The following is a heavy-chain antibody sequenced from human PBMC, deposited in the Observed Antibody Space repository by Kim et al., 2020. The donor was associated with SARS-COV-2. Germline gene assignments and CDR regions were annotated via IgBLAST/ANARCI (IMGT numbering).Heavy chain of an antibody. CDR3: ARRGYGDYEPY. Sequence: GESLKISCKGSGYSFTSYWISWVRQMPGKGLEWMGRIDPSDSYTNYSPSFQGHVTISADKSISTAYLQWSSLKASDTAMYYCARRGYGDYEPYWSQGTLVSVSS. CDR1: GYSFTSYW. V-gene: IGHV5-10-1*01. J-gene: IGHJ4*02. D-gene: IGHD4-17*01. CDR2: IDPSDSYT.